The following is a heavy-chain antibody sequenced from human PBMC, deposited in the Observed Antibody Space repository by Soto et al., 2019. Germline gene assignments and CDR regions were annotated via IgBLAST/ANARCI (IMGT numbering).Heavy chain of an antibody. CDR2: ISYDGSNK. D-gene: IGHD5-18*01. CDR3: AKDHLQLWLQYYFDY. Sequence: PGGSLRLSCAASGFTFSSYGMHWVRQAPGKGLEWVAVISYDGSNKYYADSVKGRFTISRDNSKNTLYLQMNSLRAEDTAVYYCAKDHLQLWLQYYFDYWGQGTLVTVSS. V-gene: IGHV3-30*18. CDR1: GFTFSSYG. J-gene: IGHJ4*02.